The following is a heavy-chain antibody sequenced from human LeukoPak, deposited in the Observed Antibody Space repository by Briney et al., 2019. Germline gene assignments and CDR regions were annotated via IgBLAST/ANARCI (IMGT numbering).Heavy chain of an antibody. Sequence: SETLSLTCTVSGGSISSSSYYWGWIRQPPGKGLEWIGSIYYSGSTYYNPSLKSRVTISVDTSKNQFSLKLSSVTAADTAVYYCARGILWFGDPPANWFDPWGQGTLVTVSS. CDR2: IYYSGST. CDR1: GGSISSSSYY. CDR3: ARGILWFGDPPANWFDP. D-gene: IGHD3-10*01. V-gene: IGHV4-39*07. J-gene: IGHJ5*02.